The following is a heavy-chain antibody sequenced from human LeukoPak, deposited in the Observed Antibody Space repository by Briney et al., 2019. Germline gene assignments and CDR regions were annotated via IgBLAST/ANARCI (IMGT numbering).Heavy chain of an antibody. V-gene: IGHV4-59*08. CDR3: ARHVGRTMPDY. CDR1: GGSISSYY. Sequence: PSETLSLTCTVSGGSISSYYWSWIRQPPGKGLEWIGYIYYSGSTNYNPSLKSRVTISVDTSKNQFSLKLSSVTAADTAVYYCARHVGRTMPDYWGQGTLVTVSS. J-gene: IGHJ4*02. D-gene: IGHD2-2*01. CDR2: IYYSGST.